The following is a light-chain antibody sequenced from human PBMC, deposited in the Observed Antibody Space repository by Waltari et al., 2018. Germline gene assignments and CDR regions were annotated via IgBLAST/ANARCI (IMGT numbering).Light chain of an antibody. J-gene: IGLJ3*02. Sequence: QLVLTQSPSASASLGASVKLTCTLSSGHSSNIVAWHQQKPEKGPRYLMKVNSDGSHTKGDEIPERFAGSSSGSERYRTISSLQSEYEADYYCQTGGHGTWVFGGGTKLTVV. V-gene: IGLV4-69*01. CDR3: QTGGHGTWV. CDR1: SGHSSNI. CDR2: VNSDGSH.